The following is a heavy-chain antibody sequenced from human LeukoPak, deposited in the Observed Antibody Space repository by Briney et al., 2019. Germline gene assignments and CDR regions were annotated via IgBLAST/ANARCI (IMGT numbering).Heavy chain of an antibody. V-gene: IGHV3-53*01. CDR3: ARVVGATRGFDP. J-gene: IGHJ5*02. CDR1: GFTVSSNY. D-gene: IGHD1-26*01. CDR2: IYSGGST. Sequence: PGGCLRLSCAASGFTVSSNYMSWVRQAPGKGLEWVSVIYSGGSTYYADSVKGRFTISRDNSKNTLYLQMNSLRAEDTAVYYCARVVGATRGFDPWGQGTLVTVSS.